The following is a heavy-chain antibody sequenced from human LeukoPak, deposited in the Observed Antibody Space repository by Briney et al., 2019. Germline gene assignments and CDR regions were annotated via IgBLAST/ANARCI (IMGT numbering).Heavy chain of an antibody. J-gene: IGHJ4*02. CDR3: ARLGYQLLEFDC. V-gene: IGHV4-61*01. D-gene: IGHD2-2*01. Sequence: PSETLSLTCTVSGGSVRSGSYYWSWIRQPPGRGLEWIGYIYYSGSTNYNPSLKSRVTISVDTSKNQFSLKLSSVTAADTAVYYCARLGYQLLEFDCWGQGTLVTVSS. CDR1: GGSVRSGSYY. CDR2: IYYSGST.